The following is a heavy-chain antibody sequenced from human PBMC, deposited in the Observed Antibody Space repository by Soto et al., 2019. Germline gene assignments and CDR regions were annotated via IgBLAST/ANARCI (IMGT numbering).Heavy chain of an antibody. D-gene: IGHD7-27*01. CDR2: IRGDGTTT. CDR1: GFRFRDYY. J-gene: IGHJ4*02. CDR3: AGDPSNCDSGY. Sequence: PGGSLRLSCAASGFRFRDYYMTWFRQAPGKGLEWVAKIRGDGTTTYYADSVKGRSTLSRDNAENSVYLQTNSLKSEDPAVYYFAGDPSNCDSGYWGQGKLVTVSS. V-gene: IGHV3-11*01.